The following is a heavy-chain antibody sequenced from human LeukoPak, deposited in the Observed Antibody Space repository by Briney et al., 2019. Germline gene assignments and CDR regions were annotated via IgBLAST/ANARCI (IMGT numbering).Heavy chain of an antibody. CDR1: GGSFSGYY. CDR2: INHSGST. V-gene: IGHV4-34*01. D-gene: IGHD2-15*01. J-gene: IGHJ4*02. Sequence: KPSETLSLTCAVHGGSFSGYYWSWIRQPPGKGLEWIGEINHSGSTNYNPSLKSRVTISVDTSKNQFSLKLSSVTAADTAVYYCAAYCSGGSCYSGWGQGTLVTVSS. CDR3: AAYCSGGSCYSG.